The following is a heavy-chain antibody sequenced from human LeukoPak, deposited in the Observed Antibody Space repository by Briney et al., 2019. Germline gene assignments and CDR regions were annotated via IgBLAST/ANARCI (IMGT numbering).Heavy chain of an antibody. V-gene: IGHV3-23*01. CDR1: GFTFSSYA. D-gene: IGHD6-13*01. CDR3: AKTGQLDY. Sequence: GGSLRLSCAASGFTFSSYAMNWVRQAPGKGLEWVSAIRGSGGTTFYADSVKGRFTISRDNSKNTLYLQMNSLRAEDTAVYYCAKTGQLDYWGQGTLVTVSS. J-gene: IGHJ4*02. CDR2: IRGSGGTT.